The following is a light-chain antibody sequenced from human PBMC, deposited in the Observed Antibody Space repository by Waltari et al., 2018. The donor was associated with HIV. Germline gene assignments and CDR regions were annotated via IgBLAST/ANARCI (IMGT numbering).Light chain of an antibody. CDR2: EDT. CDR3: CSYTTSSTLV. J-gene: IGLJ2*01. V-gene: IGLV2-14*01. CDR1: NSDIGAYNY. Sequence: QSALTQPASVSGSLGQSITISCTGTNSDIGAYNYVSWYRQHPGKAPKLMICEDTKRPSEISNRFSGSKSGNTASLTISGLQAEDEADYYCCSYTTSSTLVFGGGTKLTVL.